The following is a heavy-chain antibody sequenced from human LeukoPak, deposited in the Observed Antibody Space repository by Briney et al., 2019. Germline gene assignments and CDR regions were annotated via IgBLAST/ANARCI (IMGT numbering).Heavy chain of an antibody. Sequence: ASVKVPCKASGYTFTGYYMHWVRQAPGQGLEWMGWINPNSGGTNYAQKFQGRVTMTRDTSISTAYMELSRLRSDDTAVYYCARGLTVVTETDAFDIWGQGTMVTVSS. CDR2: INPNSGGT. V-gene: IGHV1-2*02. D-gene: IGHD4-23*01. CDR1: GYTFTGYY. J-gene: IGHJ3*02. CDR3: ARGLTVVTETDAFDI.